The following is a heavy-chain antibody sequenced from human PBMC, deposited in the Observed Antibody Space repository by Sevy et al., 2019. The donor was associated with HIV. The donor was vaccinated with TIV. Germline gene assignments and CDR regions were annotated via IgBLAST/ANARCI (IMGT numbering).Heavy chain of an antibody. J-gene: IGHJ6*02. CDR1: GFTFTSYS. Sequence: GGTLRLSCAASGFTFTSYSMNWVRHDPRKELAWISYISITSSTIYYADSVKGRFTISRDNAKNSLYLQMNSLRAEDTAVYYCARNGGYADYGMDVWGQGTTVTVSS. V-gene: IGHV3-48*01. D-gene: IGHD5-12*01. CDR2: ISITSSTI. CDR3: ARNGGYADYGMDV.